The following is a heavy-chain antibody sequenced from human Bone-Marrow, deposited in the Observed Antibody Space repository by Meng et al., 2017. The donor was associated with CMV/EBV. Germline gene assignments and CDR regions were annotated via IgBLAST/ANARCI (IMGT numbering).Heavy chain of an antibody. CDR3: AIRHCSSTSCYNGPWIDYYYGMDV. D-gene: IGHD2-2*02. CDR1: GGTFSSYA. J-gene: IGHJ6*02. Sequence: SVKVSCKASGGTFSSYAISWVRQAPGQGLEWMGGIIPILGIANYAQKFQGRVTITADKSTSTAYMELSSLRSEDTAVYYWAIRHCSSTSCYNGPWIDYYYGMDVWGQGTTVTVSS. CDR2: IIPILGIA. V-gene: IGHV1-69*10.